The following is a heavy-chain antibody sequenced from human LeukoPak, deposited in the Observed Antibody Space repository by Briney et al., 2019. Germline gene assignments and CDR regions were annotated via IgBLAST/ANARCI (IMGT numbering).Heavy chain of an antibody. CDR2: IRYDGSNK. J-gene: IGHJ4*02. CDR1: GFTFSSYG. CDR3: AKDAAYYYDSSGFVLY. V-gene: IGHV3-30*02. Sequence: GGSLRLSCAASGFTFSSYGMHWVRQAPGKGLEWVAFIRYDGSNKYYADSVKGRFTISRVNSKNTLYLQMNSLRAEDTAVYYCAKDAAYYYDSSGFVLYWGQGTLVTVSS. D-gene: IGHD3-22*01.